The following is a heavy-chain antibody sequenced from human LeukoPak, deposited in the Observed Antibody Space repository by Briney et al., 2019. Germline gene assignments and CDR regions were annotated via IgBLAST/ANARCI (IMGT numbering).Heavy chain of an antibody. J-gene: IGHJ4*02. Sequence: PSETLSLTCTVSGGSISSYYWSWIRQPPGKGLEWIGYIYYSGSTNYNPSLKSRVTISVDTSKNQFSLKLSSVTAADTAVYYCARDSGYGPFDYWGQGTLVTVSS. CDR2: IYYSGST. D-gene: IGHD5-12*01. V-gene: IGHV4-59*01. CDR1: GGSISSYY. CDR3: ARDSGYGPFDY.